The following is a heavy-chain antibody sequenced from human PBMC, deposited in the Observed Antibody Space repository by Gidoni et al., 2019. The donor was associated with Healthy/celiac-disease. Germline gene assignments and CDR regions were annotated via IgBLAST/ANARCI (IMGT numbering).Heavy chain of an antibody. V-gene: IGHV3-15*01. CDR2: IKSKTDGGTT. CDR3: TTDHLGIVVVPAAMRAFDI. J-gene: IGHJ3*02. Sequence: EVQLVESGGGLVKPGGSLRLSCSASAFPFSTAWMSCVRQAPGKGLQWVGRIKSKTDGGTTDYAAAVKGRFTISRDDSKNTLYLQMNSLKTEDTAVYYCTTDHLGIVVVPAAMRAFDIWGQGTMVTVSS. D-gene: IGHD2-2*01. CDR1: AFPFSTAW.